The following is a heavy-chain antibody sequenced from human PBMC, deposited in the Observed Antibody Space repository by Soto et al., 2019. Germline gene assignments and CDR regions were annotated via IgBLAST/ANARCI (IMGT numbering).Heavy chain of an antibody. CDR2: ISGSGGST. D-gene: IGHD2-15*01. J-gene: IGHJ4*02. Sequence: GGSLRLCCAASGFTFSSYAMSWVRQAPGKGLEWVSAISGSGGSTYYADSVKGRFTISRDNSKNTLYLQMNSLRAEDTAVYYCAKGKGGYCSGGSCYPGYWGQGTLVTVSS. V-gene: IGHV3-23*01. CDR1: GFTFSSYA. CDR3: AKGKGGYCSGGSCYPGY.